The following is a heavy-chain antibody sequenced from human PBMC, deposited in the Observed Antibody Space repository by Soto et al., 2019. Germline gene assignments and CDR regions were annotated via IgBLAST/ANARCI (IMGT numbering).Heavy chain of an antibody. CDR3: ARSTVVVVYALSGMDV. D-gene: IGHD2-8*01. CDR1: GGSISSGNYY. V-gene: IGHV4-30-4*01. CDR2: IHYSGST. Sequence: QVQLQESGPGLVKPSQTLSLTCTVSGGSISSGNYYWSWIRQPPGKGLEWIGYIHYSGSTHYNPSLKSRLTISVDTSKNQFSLKLSSVTAADTAVYYCARSTVVVVYALSGMDVWGQGTTVTVSS. J-gene: IGHJ6*02.